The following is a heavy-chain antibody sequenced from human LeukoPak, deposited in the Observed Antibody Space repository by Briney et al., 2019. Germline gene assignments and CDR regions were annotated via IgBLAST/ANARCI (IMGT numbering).Heavy chain of an antibody. D-gene: IGHD6-19*01. CDR2: ISYRGST. Sequence: SETLSLTCTVSGGSISSSSYYWSWIRQPPGKGLEWIGYISYRGSTNYNPSLKSRVTISIDTSKNQFSLKLTSATAADTAVYYCAGDSSGWLYVDYWGQGTLVTVSS. V-gene: IGHV4-61*01. CDR3: AGDSSGWLYVDY. CDR1: GGSISSSSYY. J-gene: IGHJ4*02.